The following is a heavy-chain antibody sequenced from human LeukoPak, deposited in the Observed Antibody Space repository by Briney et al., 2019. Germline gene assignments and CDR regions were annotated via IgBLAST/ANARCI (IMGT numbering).Heavy chain of an antibody. CDR1: GGSISSYY. D-gene: IGHD3-3*01. CDR2: IYTSGST. CDR3: ARTPPAASDLPYYDFWSGYYTGFFDY. V-gene: IGHV4-4*07. Sequence: SETLSLTCTVSGGSISSYYWSWIRQPAGKGLEWIGRIYTSGSTNYNPSLKSRVTMSVDTSKNQFSLKLSSVTAADTAVYYCARTPPAASDLPYYDFWSGYYTGFFDYWGQGTLVTVSS. J-gene: IGHJ4*02.